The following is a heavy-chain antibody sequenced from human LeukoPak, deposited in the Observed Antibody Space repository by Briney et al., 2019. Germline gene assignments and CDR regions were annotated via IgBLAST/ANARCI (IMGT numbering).Heavy chain of an antibody. D-gene: IGHD2-21*02. V-gene: IGHV1-46*01. J-gene: IGHJ4*02. CDR2: INPSGGST. CDR3: ARTGYDCGDDCYSGYYFDY. CDR1: GYTFTSYY. Sequence: ASVKVSCKASGYTFTSYYMHWVRQAPGQGLEWMGIINPSGGSTSYAQKFQGRVTMTRDMSTSTVYMELSSLRSEDTAVYYCARTGYDCGDDCYSGYYFDYWGQETLVTVSS.